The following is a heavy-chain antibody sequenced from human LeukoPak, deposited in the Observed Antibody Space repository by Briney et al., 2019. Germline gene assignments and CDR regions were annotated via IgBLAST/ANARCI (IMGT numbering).Heavy chain of an antibody. CDR3: ARDLTGTTWVY. J-gene: IGHJ4*02. CDR2: ISAYNGNT. CDR1: GYTFTGYY. V-gene: IGHV1-18*04. Sequence: GASVKVSCKASGYTFTGYYMHWVRQAPGQGLEWMGWISAYNGNTNYAQKLQGRVTMTTDTSTSTAYMELRSLRSDDTAVYYCARDLTGTTWVYWGQGTLVTVSS. D-gene: IGHD1-20*01.